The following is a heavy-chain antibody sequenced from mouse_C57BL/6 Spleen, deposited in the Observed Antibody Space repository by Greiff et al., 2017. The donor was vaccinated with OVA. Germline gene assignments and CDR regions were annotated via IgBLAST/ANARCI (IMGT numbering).Heavy chain of an antibody. CDR3: ARYNYGSSYFAY. J-gene: IGHJ3*01. V-gene: IGHV1-64*01. CDR2: IHPNSGST. CDR1: GYTFTSYW. D-gene: IGHD1-1*01. Sequence: QVQLKESGAELVKPGASVKLSCKASGYTFTSYWMHWVKQRPGQGLEWIGMIHPNSGSTNYNEKFKSKATLTVDKSSSTAYMQLSSLTSEDSAVYYGARYNYGSSYFAYWGQGTLVTVSA.